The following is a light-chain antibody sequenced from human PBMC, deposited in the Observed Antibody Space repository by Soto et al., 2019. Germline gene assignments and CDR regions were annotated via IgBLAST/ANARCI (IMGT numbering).Light chain of an antibody. V-gene: IGLV2-14*01. CDR2: DVS. Sequence: QSALTQPASVSGSPGQSITISCTGTSSDVGGYNYVCWFQQHPGKAPKLMIYDVSNRPSGVSNRFSGSKSGNTASLTISGLQAEDEADYYCNSYTSGSTWVFGGGTKVTAL. CDR1: SSDVGGYNY. J-gene: IGLJ3*02. CDR3: NSYTSGSTWV.